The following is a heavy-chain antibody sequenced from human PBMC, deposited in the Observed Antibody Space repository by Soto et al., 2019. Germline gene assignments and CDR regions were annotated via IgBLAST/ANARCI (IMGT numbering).Heavy chain of an antibody. V-gene: IGHV1-8*01. Sequence: ASLKVSCKASGYTFTISDINLVRQATGQGLEWMGRINPNSGNADYAQKFQGRVTITADKSTSTAYMELSSLRSEDTAVYYCATTLYYDILTGYDYWGQGTLVTVSS. D-gene: IGHD3-9*01. J-gene: IGHJ4*02. CDR3: ATTLYYDILTGYDY. CDR2: INPNSGNA. CDR1: GYTFTISD.